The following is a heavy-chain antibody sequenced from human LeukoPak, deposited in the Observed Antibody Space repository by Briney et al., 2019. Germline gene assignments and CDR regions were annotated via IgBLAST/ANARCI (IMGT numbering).Heavy chain of an antibody. V-gene: IGHV1-8*01. J-gene: IGHJ5*02. CDR2: MNPNSGNT. D-gene: IGHD2-15*01. Sequence: GASVKVSCKASGYTFTSYDINWVRQATGQGLEWMGWMNPNSGNTGYAQKFQGRVTMTRNTSISTAYVELSSLRSEDTAVYYCARGETYCSGGSCYGYWFDPWGQGTLVTVSS. CDR1: GYTFTSYD. CDR3: ARGETYCSGGSCYGYWFDP.